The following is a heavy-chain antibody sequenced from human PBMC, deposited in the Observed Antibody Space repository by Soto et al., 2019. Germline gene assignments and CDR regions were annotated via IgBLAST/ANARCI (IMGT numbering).Heavy chain of an antibody. CDR3: ARAVAEPPFGVVTNWFDP. V-gene: IGHV1-46*01. Sequence: ASVKVSCKASGYTFTSSYMHWVRQGPGQGLEWMGIINPSGGSTSYAQKFQGRVTMTRDTSTSTVYMELRSLRSEDTAVYYCARAVAEPPFGVVTNWFDPWGQGTLVTVSS. CDR2: INPSGGST. CDR1: GYTFTSSY. D-gene: IGHD3-3*01. J-gene: IGHJ5*02.